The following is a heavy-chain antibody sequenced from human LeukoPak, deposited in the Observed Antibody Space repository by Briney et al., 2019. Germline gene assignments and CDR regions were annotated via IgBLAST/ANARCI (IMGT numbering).Heavy chain of an antibody. CDR2: ISGSGGST. CDR1: GFTFSSYA. V-gene: IGHV3-23*01. J-gene: IGHJ4*02. Sequence: GGSLRLSCVASGFTFSSYAMSWVRQAPGKGLEWVSAISGSGGSTYYADSVKGRFTVSRDDFKNTLYLQMNSLRVEDTAVYYCARIKGFCSDYWGQGTLVTVSS. CDR3: ARIKGFCSDY. D-gene: IGHD2-21*01.